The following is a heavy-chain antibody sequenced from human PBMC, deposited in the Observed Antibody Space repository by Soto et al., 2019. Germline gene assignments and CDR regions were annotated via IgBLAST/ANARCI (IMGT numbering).Heavy chain of an antibody. J-gene: IGHJ4*02. CDR2: IYHSGST. D-gene: IGHD1-26*01. Sequence: PSETLSLTCAVSGYSISSGYYWGWIRQPPGKGLEWIGSIYHSGSTYYRPSLKSRVTISVDTSKNQVSLKVTSVTAADTAVYHCARGGPDPLGDRTFDYWGQGTLVTVSS. CDR1: GYSISSGYY. CDR3: ARGGPDPLGDRTFDY. V-gene: IGHV4-38-2*01.